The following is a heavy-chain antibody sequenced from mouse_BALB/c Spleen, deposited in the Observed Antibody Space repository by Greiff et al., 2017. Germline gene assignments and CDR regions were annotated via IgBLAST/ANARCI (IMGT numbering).Heavy chain of an antibody. Sequence: QVQLQQSGPGLVQPSQSLSITCTVSGFSLTSYGVHWVRQSPGKGLEWLGVIWCGGSTDYNAAFISRLSISKDNSKSQVFFKMNSLQTDDTAMYYCARDYYGSSGYFDVWGAGTTVTVSS. CDR2: IWCGGST. V-gene: IGHV2-2*01. J-gene: IGHJ1*01. D-gene: IGHD1-1*01. CDR3: ARDYYGSSGYFDV. CDR1: GFSLTSYG.